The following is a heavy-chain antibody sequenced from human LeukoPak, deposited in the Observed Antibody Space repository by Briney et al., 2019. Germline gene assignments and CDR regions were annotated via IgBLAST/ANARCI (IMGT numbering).Heavy chain of an antibody. J-gene: IGHJ5*02. D-gene: IGHD2-15*01. Sequence: PGGSLRLSCAASGFTFSDYYMSWIRQAPGKGLEWVSSISSSSSYIYYADSVKGRFTISRDNAKNSLYLQMNSLRADDTAAYYCARGPLEYCSGGTCYSGRNWFDPWGQGTLVTVSS. CDR3: ARGPLEYCSGGTCYSGRNWFDP. CDR2: ISSSSSYI. CDR1: GFTFSDYY. V-gene: IGHV3-11*05.